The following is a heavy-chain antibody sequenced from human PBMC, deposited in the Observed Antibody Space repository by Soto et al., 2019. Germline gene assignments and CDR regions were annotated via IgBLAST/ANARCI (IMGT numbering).Heavy chain of an antibody. D-gene: IGHD3-10*01. V-gene: IGHV3-48*01. CDR3: ARDPVLWFGEGWFDP. Sequence: GGSLRLSCAASGFTFSSYSMNWVRQAPGKGLEWVSYISSSSSTIYYADSVKGRFTISRDNAKNSLYLQMNSLRAEDTAVYYCARDPVLWFGEGWFDPWGQGTLVTVSS. CDR2: ISSSSSTI. CDR1: GFTFSSYS. J-gene: IGHJ5*02.